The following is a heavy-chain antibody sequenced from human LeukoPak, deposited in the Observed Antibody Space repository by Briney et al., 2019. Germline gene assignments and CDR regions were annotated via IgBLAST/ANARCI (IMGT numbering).Heavy chain of an antibody. CDR2: ISYDGSNK. CDR1: GFTFSSYA. Sequence: PGGSLRLSCAASGFTFSSYAMHWVRQAPGKGLEWVAVISYDGSNKYYADSVKGRFTISRDNSKNTLYLQTNSLRAEDTAVYYCARDIGGAFHYFDYWGQGTLVTVSS. J-gene: IGHJ4*02. CDR3: ARDIGGAFHYFDY. V-gene: IGHV3-30*04. D-gene: IGHD1-26*01.